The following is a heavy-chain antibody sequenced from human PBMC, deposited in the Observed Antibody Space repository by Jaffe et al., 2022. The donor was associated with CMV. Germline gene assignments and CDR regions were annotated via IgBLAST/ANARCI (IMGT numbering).Heavy chain of an antibody. D-gene: IGHD3-3*01. CDR2: ISSSGSTI. V-gene: IGHV3-48*03. Sequence: EVQLVESGGGLVQPGGSLRLSCAASGFTFSSYEMNWVRQAPGKGLEWVSYISSSGSTIYYADSVKGRFTISRDNAKNSLYLQMNSLRAEDTAVYYCARVTIFGVVSKGGAPTLNWFDPWGQGTLVTVSS. J-gene: IGHJ5*02. CDR1: GFTFSSYE. CDR3: ARVTIFGVVSKGGAPTLNWFDP.